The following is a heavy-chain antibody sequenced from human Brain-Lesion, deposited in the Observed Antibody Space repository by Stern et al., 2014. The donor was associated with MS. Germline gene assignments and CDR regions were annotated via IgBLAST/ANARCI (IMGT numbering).Heavy chain of an antibody. V-gene: IGHV4-31*01. CDR1: GDSISSGGYY. D-gene: IGHD2-2*01. J-gene: IGHJ5*02. CDR3: ARVAALAMPLQYNWFDP. CDR2: IYYSGNT. Sequence: DQLVESGPGLVKPSQTLSLPCSVSGDSISSGGYYWSWIRQHPGKALQWIGNIYYSGNTYYNPSLKSLVTISVDMSKNQFSLNLNSVTAADTAVYFCARVAALAMPLQYNWFDPWGQGILVTVSS.